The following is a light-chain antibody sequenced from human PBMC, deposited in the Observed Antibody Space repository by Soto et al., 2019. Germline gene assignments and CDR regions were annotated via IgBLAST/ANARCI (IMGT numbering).Light chain of an antibody. CDR2: ATS. Sequence: EITLSQSPSSLAASVGDRLTLNCPASRNVSIYLNWYQHKPGKGPTLLIHATSNLQIGVPSRFSGSGSGTEFTLTISSLEPEDFGTYYCQQSYKMPSFGQGTRLEIK. V-gene: IGKV1-39*01. CDR3: QQSYKMPS. J-gene: IGKJ5*01. CDR1: RNVSIY.